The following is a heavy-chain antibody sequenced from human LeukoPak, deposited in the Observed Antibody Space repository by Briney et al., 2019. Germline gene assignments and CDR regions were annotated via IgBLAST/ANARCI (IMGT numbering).Heavy chain of an antibody. D-gene: IGHD2-2*01. Sequence: GGSLRLSCAASGFTVSSNYMSWVRQAPGKGLEWVSVIYSGGSTYYADSVKGRFTISRDNSKNTLYLQMNSLRAEDTAVYYCARGFYCSSTSCAPPRRYDAFDIWGQGTMVTVSS. CDR3: ARGFYCSSTSCAPPRRYDAFDI. CDR2: IYSGGST. V-gene: IGHV3-53*01. J-gene: IGHJ3*02. CDR1: GFTVSSNY.